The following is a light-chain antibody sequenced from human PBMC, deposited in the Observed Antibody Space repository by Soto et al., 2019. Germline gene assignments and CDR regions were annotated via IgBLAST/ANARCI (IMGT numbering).Light chain of an antibody. V-gene: IGKV4-1*01. CDR1: QSVLYSSNNKNY. Sequence: DIVMTQSPDPLAVSLGERATINCKSSQSVLYSSNNKNYLAWYQQKPGQPPKLLIYWASTRESGVPDRFSGSGSGTDFTLTISSLQAEDVAVYYCHQYYTTGYTFGQGTKLEIK. CDR3: HQYYTTGYT. J-gene: IGKJ2*01. CDR2: WAS.